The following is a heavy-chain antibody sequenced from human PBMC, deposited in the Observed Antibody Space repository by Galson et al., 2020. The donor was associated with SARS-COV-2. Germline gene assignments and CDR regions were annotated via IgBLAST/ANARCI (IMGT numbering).Heavy chain of an antibody. D-gene: IGHD2-15*01. CDR3: ARVPRDSRFDP. J-gene: IGHJ5*02. CDR2: IYYSGST. V-gene: IGHV4-59*01. Sequence: SETLSLTCTVSGGSISSYYWSWIRQPPGKGLEWIGYIYYSGSTNYNPSLKSRVTISVDTSKNQFSLKLSSVTAADTAVYYCARVPRDSRFDPWGQGTLVTVSS. CDR1: GGSISSYY.